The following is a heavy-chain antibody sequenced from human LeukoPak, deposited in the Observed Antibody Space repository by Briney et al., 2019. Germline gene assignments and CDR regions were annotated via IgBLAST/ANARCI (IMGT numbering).Heavy chain of an antibody. J-gene: IGHJ4*02. CDR2: INHDGSEK. Sequence: GGSLRLSCAASGLTFSTYSMSWVRQAPGKGLEWVAYINHDGSEKYYVDSVKGRFTISRDNAKDSLYVQMNSLRAVDTAVYYCARRGVLDYWGQGTLVSVSS. D-gene: IGHD3-10*01. CDR3: ARRGVLDY. CDR1: GLTFSTYS. V-gene: IGHV3-7*03.